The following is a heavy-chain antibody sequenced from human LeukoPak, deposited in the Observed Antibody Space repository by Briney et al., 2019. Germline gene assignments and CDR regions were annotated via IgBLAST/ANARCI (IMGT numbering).Heavy chain of an antibody. CDR3: ARGQTVTVTNTPYYYYGMDV. CDR2: INAGNGNT. V-gene: IGHV1-3*01. CDR1: GYTFTSYG. Sequence: ASEKVSCKASGYTFTSYGISWVRQAPGQRLEWMGWINAGNGNTKYSQKIQGRVTITRDTSASTAYMELSSLRSEDTAVYYCARGQTVTVTNTPYYYYGMDVWGQGTTVTVSS. J-gene: IGHJ6*02. D-gene: IGHD4-11*01.